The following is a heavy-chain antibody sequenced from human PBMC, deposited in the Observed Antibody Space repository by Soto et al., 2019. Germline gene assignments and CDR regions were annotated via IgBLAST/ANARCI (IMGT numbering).Heavy chain of an antibody. CDR3: ARDPGGRYDY. V-gene: IGHV4-59*01. CDR1: GGSIRSYY. J-gene: IGHJ4*02. D-gene: IGHD2-15*01. Sequence: QVQLQESGPGLVKPSETLSLTCTVSGGSIRSYYWNWIRQPPGKGLEWIGYIYFRGSTNYNPSLKSRDTISLDTSKSQYAPKLSSVTAADTAVLYCARDPGGRYDYWGQGTLVTVSS. CDR2: IYFRGST.